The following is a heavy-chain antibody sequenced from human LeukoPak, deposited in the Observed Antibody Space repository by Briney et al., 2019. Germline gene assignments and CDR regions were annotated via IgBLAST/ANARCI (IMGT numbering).Heavy chain of an antibody. CDR2: IYYSGST. J-gene: IGHJ4*02. V-gene: IGHV4-34*01. D-gene: IGHD3-22*01. CDR1: GGSFSGYY. CDR3: ARGSGYYRPRGVNY. Sequence: KPSETLSLTCAVYGGSFSGYYWGWIRQPPGKGLEWVGNIYYSGSTYYNPSLKSRVTISVDTSKNQFSLKLSSVTAADTAVYYCARGSGYYRPRGVNYWGQGTLVTVSS.